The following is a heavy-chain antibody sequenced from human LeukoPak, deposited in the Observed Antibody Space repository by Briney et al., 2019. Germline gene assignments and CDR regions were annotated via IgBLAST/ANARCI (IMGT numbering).Heavy chain of an antibody. D-gene: IGHD1-26*01. V-gene: IGHV2-5*01. Sequence: VSGPTLVNPTQTLTLTCTFSGCSLSTSGEGVGWIRQLPGKALEWLALIYWTDEKRYSPSLKTRLTVTKDTSKNQVVLTLTNLDPVDTATYFCAHSKGGSYFNWFDPWGPGTQVTVSS. CDR3: AHSKGGSYFNWFDP. CDR2: IYWTDEK. J-gene: IGHJ5*02. CDR1: GCSLSTSGEG.